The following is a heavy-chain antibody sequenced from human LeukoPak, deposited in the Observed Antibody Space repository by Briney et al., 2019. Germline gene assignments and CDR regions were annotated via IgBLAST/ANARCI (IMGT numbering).Heavy chain of an antibody. D-gene: IGHD2-2*01. CDR2: ISAYNGNT. CDR1: GYTFTSYG. V-gene: IGHV1-18*01. CDR3: ARVSDGYCSSTSCPHDY. J-gene: IGHJ4*02. Sequence: ASVKVSCKASGYTFTSYGISWVRQAPGQGLEWMGWISAYNGNTNYAQKLQGRVTMTTDTSTSTAYMELRSLRSDDTAVYYCARVSDGYCSSTSCPHDYWGQGTLVTVSS.